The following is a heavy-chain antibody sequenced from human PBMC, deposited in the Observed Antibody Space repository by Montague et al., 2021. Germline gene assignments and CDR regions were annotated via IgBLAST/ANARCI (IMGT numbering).Heavy chain of an antibody. CDR3: AIDASGSYVGWFNH. CDR2: TSRRGAT. J-gene: IGHJ5*02. Sequence: TLSLTCSVSGGSVSSNHYSWSWIRQRPGQDLDWLGYTSRRGATYYNPSLSRSLSIDLDTSKNHLSLQLTSVAAADTAFYYCAIDASGSYVGWFNHWGQGALVTVSS. CDR1: GGSVSSNHYS. D-gene: IGHD3-10*01. V-gene: IGHV4-31*03.